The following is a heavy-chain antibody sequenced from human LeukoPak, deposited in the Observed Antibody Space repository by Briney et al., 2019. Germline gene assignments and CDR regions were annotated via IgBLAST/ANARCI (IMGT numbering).Heavy chain of an antibody. J-gene: IGHJ1*01. CDR2: ISSSGSTI. CDR1: GFTFSSYE. CDR3: ARGGTLEYFQH. Sequence: QPGGSLRLSCAASGFTFSSYEMNWVRQAPGKGLEWVSYISSSGSTIYYADSVKGRFTISRDNAKNSLYLQMNSLRAEDTAVYYCARGGTLEYFQHRGPGHPGHRLL. V-gene: IGHV3-48*03.